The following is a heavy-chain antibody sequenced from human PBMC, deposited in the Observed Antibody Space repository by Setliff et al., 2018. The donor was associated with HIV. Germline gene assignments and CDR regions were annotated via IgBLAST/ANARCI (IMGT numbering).Heavy chain of an antibody. Sequence: GGSLRLSCAASGFTFISYTMHWVRQAPGKGLEYVSAISSNGGSTYYANSVRGRFTISRDNSKNTLFLQMGSLRAEDMAVYYCAREGKLLMGDSDAFDIWGQGTMVTVSS. J-gene: IGHJ3*02. CDR3: AREGKLLMGDSDAFDI. D-gene: IGHD3-16*01. V-gene: IGHV3-64*01. CDR1: GFTFISYT. CDR2: ISSNGGST.